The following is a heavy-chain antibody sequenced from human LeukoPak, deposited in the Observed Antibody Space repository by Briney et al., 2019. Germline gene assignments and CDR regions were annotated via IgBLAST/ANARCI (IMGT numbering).Heavy chain of an antibody. V-gene: IGHV1-46*01. Sequence: ASVKVSCKASGYTFTNYYMHWVRQAPGQGLEWMGIINPSGGSTSYAQKFQGRVTMTRDMSTSTVFMELSSLRSEDTAVYYCARGESYYDSSGYYWDYWGQGTLVTVSS. D-gene: IGHD3-22*01. J-gene: IGHJ4*02. CDR2: INPSGGST. CDR1: GYTFTNYY. CDR3: ARGESYYDSSGYYWDY.